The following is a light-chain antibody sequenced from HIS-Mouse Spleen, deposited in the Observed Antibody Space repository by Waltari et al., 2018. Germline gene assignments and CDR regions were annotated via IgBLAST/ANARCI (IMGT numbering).Light chain of an antibody. CDR1: ALPKKY. CDR2: EDS. CDR3: YSTDSSGNHRV. J-gene: IGLJ2*01. V-gene: IGLV3-10*01. Sequence: SYELTQPPSVSVSPGQTARITCSGDALPKKYAYWSQQKSGQAPMLVIYEDSKRPSGIPERFSGSSSGTMATLTISGAQVEDEADYYCYSTDSSGNHRVFGGGTKLTVL.